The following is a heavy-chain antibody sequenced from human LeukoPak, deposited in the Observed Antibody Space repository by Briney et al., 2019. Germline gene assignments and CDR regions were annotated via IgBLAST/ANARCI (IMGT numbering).Heavy chain of an antibody. CDR1: GGSISSYY. V-gene: IGHV4-4*07. Sequence: SETLSLTRTVSGGSISSYYWSWIRQPAGKGLEWIGRIYTSGSTNYNPSLKSRVTMSVDTSKKQFSLKLSSVTAADTAVYYCARETGGGDDLTFDPWGQGTLVTVSS. CDR2: IYTSGST. D-gene: IGHD2-21*02. J-gene: IGHJ5*02. CDR3: ARETGGGDDLTFDP.